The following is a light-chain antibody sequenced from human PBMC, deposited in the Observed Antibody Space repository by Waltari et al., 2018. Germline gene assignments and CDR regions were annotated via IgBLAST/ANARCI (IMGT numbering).Light chain of an antibody. CDR1: QSVSTN. CDR2: GAS. J-gene: IGKJ2*01. V-gene: IGKV3-15*01. CDR3: QQYNNWPPQDT. Sequence: EIVMTQSPATLSVSPGERATLSCRASQSVSTNLAWYQQKPGQAPRLLIYGASTRATDIPARVSGSGSGTEFTLTISSLQSEDFAIYYCQQYNNWPPQDTFGQGTKLEIK.